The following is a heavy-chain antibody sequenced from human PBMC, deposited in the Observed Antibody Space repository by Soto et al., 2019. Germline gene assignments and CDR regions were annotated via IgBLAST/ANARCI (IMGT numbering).Heavy chain of an antibody. CDR3: VKGPHYDFWSGYSPDFDY. J-gene: IGHJ4*02. Sequence: GGSLRLSCSASGFTFSSYAMHWVRQAPGKGLEYVSAISSNGGSTYYADSVKGRFTISRDNSKNTLYLQMSSLRAEDTAVYYCVKGPHYDFWSGYSPDFDYWGQGTLVTVSS. V-gene: IGHV3-64D*08. D-gene: IGHD3-3*01. CDR2: ISSNGGST. CDR1: GFTFSSYA.